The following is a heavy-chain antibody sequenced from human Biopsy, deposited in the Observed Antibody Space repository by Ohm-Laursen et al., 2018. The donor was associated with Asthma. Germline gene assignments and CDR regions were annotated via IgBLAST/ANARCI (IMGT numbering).Heavy chain of an antibody. J-gene: IGHJ5*02. CDR1: GGSINIGDYY. V-gene: IGHV4-31*03. CDR2: IYYSGST. Sequence: SQTLSLTCPVSGGSINIGDYYWSWIRQHPVKGLEWIGHIYYSGSTYYNPSLKSRVSISLDTSKNQFSLSLTPVTAADTAVYYCARTTYGHDGFDPWGQGTLVAVSS. CDR3: ARTTYGHDGFDP. D-gene: IGHD4-17*01.